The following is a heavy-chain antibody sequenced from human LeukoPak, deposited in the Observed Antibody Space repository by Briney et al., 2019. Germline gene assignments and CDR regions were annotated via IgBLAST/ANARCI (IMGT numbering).Heavy chain of an antibody. CDR1: GYTFTGYD. CDR3: ARVPWGVEFDP. J-gene: IGHJ5*02. CDR2: MNPNSGNT. V-gene: IGHV1-8*01. Sequence: ASVKVSCKASGYTFTGYDINWVRQATGQGLEWMGWMNPNSGNTGYAQKFQGRVTMTRNTSVSTAYMELSSLRSEDTAVYYCARVPWGVEFDPWGQGTLVTVSS. D-gene: IGHD3-10*01.